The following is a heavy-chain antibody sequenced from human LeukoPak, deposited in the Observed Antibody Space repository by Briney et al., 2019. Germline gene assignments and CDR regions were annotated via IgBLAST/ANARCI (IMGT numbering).Heavy chain of an antibody. CDR1: GFTFSIYA. CDR2: ISFDGSDK. D-gene: IGHD1-26*01. V-gene: IGHV3-30*14. Sequence: GGSLRLSCAASGFTFSIYAMHWVRQAPGKGLEWVAVISFDGSDKYYADSVKGRFTISRDNSKNTLYLQMNSLRAEDTAVYYCARGGSYLSALDIWGQGTMVTVSS. CDR3: ARGGSYLSALDI. J-gene: IGHJ3*02.